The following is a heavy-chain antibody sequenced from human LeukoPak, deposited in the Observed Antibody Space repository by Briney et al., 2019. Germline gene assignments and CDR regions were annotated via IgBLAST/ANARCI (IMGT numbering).Heavy chain of an antibody. CDR3: AREYGSGSPFYYYYYMDV. CDR1: GGSFSGYY. V-gene: IGHV4-34*01. Sequence: SETLSLTCAVYGGSFSGYYWSWIRQPPGKGLEWIGEINHSGSTNYNPSLKSRVTISVDTSKDQFSLKLSSVTAADTAVYYCAREYGSGSPFYYYYYMDVWSKGTTVTVSS. CDR2: INHSGST. J-gene: IGHJ6*03. D-gene: IGHD3-10*01.